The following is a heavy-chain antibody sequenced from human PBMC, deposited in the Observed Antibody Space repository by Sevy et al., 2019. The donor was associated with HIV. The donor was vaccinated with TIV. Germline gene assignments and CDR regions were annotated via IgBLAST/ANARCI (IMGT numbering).Heavy chain of an antibody. V-gene: IGHV3-72*01. J-gene: IGHJ4*02. D-gene: IGHD6-13*01. CDR3: ATHAGIAAAGRVFDY. CDR1: GFTFSDHY. CDR2: TRNKVDGYTT. Sequence: GGSLRLSCVASGFTFSDHYMEWVRQAPGKGLEWVGRTRNKVDGYTTEYAEAVKGRFTISRDDSKNSLYVQMNSLKTEDTAVYYCATHAGIAAAGRVFDYWGQGTLVTVSS.